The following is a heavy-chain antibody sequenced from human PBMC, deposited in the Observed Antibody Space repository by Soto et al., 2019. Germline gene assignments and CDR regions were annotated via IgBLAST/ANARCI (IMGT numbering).Heavy chain of an antibody. CDR2: INHSGST. J-gene: IGHJ5*02. D-gene: IGHD2-2*02. V-gene: IGHV4-34*01. CDR3: ARGPPRRYCSSTSCYKSFWFDP. CDR1: GGSFSGYY. Sequence: QVQLQQWGAGLLKPSETLSLTCAVYGGSFSGYYWSWIRQPPGKGLEWIGEINHSGSTNYNPSLKSRVTIPVDTSKNQFSLKLSSVTAADTAVYYCARGPPRRYCSSTSCYKSFWFDPWGQGTLVTVSS.